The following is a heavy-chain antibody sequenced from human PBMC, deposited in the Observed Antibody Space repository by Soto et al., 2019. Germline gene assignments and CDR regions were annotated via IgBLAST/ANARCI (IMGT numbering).Heavy chain of an antibody. CDR3: ARALAAISLYYFDY. J-gene: IGHJ4*02. D-gene: IGHD2-15*01. Sequence: KTSETLSLTCAVSGGSISSGGYSWSWIRQPPGKGLEWIGYIYRSGSTYYNPSLKSRVTISVDRSKNQFSLKLSSVTAADTAVYYCARALAAISLYYFDYWGQGTLVTVSS. V-gene: IGHV4-30-2*01. CDR1: GGSISSGGYS. CDR2: IYRSGST.